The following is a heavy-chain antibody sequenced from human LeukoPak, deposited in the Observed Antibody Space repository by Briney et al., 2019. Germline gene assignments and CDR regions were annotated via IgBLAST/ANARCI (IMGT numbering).Heavy chain of an antibody. J-gene: IGHJ4*02. V-gene: IGHV3-66*01. CDR2: MYSGGNT. CDR3: ARVQAVFQNFDY. Sequence: GGSLRLSCAASGFXVSSSYMSWVRQAPGKGLEWVSVMYSGGNTYYADSVKGRFTISRDKSKNTLYLQMNSLRAEDTAVYHCARVQAVFQNFDYWGQGTLVTVSS. CDR1: GFXVSSSY.